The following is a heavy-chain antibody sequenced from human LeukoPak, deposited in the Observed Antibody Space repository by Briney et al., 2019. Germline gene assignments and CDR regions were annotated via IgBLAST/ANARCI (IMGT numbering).Heavy chain of an antibody. Sequence: ASVKVSCKASGYTFTSYDINWVRQATGQGLEWMGWMNPNSGNTGYAQKFQGRVTIIRNTSISTAYMELSSLRSEDTAVYYCARGHPTELIGHDYWGQGTLVTVSS. CDR3: ARGHPTELIGHDY. D-gene: IGHD1-7*01. J-gene: IGHJ4*02. V-gene: IGHV1-8*03. CDR1: GYTFTSYD. CDR2: MNPNSGNT.